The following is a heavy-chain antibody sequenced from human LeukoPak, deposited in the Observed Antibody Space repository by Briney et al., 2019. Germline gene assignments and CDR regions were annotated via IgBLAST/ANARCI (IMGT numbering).Heavy chain of an antibody. J-gene: IGHJ5*02. V-gene: IGHV4-34*01. Sequence: SETLSLTCADYGGSFSGYYWSWIRQPPGKGLEWIGEINHSGSTNYNPSLKSRVTISVDTSKNQFSLKLSSVTAADTAVYYCARPRRYYYGSGSPSGWLDPWGQGTLVTVSS. CDR1: GGSFSGYY. CDR2: INHSGST. CDR3: ARPRRYYYGSGSPSGWLDP. D-gene: IGHD3-10*01.